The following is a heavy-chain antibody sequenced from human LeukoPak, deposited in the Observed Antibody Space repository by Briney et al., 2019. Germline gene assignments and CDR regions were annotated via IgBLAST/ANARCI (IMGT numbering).Heavy chain of an antibody. V-gene: IGHV3-30-3*01. D-gene: IGHD6-19*01. CDR3: ARGGYSSGWALGGYYYGMDV. J-gene: IGHJ6*02. Sequence: GGSLRLSCAASGFTSSSYAMHWVRQAPGKGLEWVAVISYDGSNKYYADSVKGRFTISRDNSKNTLYLQMNSLRAEDTAVYYCARGGYSSGWALGGYYYGMDVWGQGTTVTVSS. CDR2: ISYDGSNK. CDR1: GFTSSSYA.